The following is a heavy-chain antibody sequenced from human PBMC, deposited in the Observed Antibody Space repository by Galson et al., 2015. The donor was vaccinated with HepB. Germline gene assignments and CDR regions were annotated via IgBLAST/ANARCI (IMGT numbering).Heavy chain of an antibody. CDR2: INPSGGST. J-gene: IGHJ6*02. Sequence: SVKVSCKASGYTFTSYYMHWVRQAPGQGLEWMGIINPSGGSTSYAQKFQGRVTMTRDTFTSTVYMELSSLRSEDTAVYYCAREAAGLKYYYYYGMDVWGQGTTVTVSS. D-gene: IGHD3/OR15-3a*01. CDR3: AREAAGLKYYYYYGMDV. V-gene: IGHV1-46*01. CDR1: GYTFTSYY.